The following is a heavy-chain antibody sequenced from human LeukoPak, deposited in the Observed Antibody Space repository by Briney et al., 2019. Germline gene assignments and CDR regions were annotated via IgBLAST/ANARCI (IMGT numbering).Heavy chain of an antibody. CDR1: GFTFSSYA. D-gene: IGHD3-22*01. CDR3: AKGVYYYDSSGYYYFDY. J-gene: IGHJ4*02. CDR2: ISGSGGST. Sequence: GGSLRLSCAASGFTFSSYAMSLVRQAPGKGLEWVSAISGSGGSTYYADSVKGRFTISRDNSKNTLYLQMNSLRAEDTAVYYCAKGVYYYDSSGYYYFDYWGQGTLVTVSS. V-gene: IGHV3-23*01.